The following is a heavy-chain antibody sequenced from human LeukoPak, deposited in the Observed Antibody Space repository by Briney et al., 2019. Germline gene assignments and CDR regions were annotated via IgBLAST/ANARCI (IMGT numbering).Heavy chain of an antibody. Sequence: GRSLRLSCAASGFTFSSYSMNWVRQAPGKGLEWVSYISSSSSTIYYADSVKGRFTISRDNAKNSLYLQMNSLRAEDTAVYYCARGQGYYDSSGYSYWGQGTLVTVSS. V-gene: IGHV3-48*01. CDR1: GFTFSSYS. CDR2: ISSSSSTI. J-gene: IGHJ4*02. CDR3: ARGQGYYDSSGYSY. D-gene: IGHD3-22*01.